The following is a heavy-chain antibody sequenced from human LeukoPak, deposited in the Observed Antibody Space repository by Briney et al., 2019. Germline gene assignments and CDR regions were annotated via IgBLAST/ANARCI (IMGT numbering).Heavy chain of an antibody. V-gene: IGHV1-8*01. CDR3: ATKGDRYGDYPYYYGMDV. CDR1: GYTFTSYD. D-gene: IGHD4-17*01. J-gene: IGHJ6*02. CDR2: MNPNSGNT. Sequence: ASVKVSCKASGYTFTSYDINWVRQATGQGLEWMGWMNPNSGNTGYAQKFQGRVTMTRNTSISTAYMELSSLRSEDTAVYYCATKGDRYGDYPYYYGMDVWGQGTTVTVSS.